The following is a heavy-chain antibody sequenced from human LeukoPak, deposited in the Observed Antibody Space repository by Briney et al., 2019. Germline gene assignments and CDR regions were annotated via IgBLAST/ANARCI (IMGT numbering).Heavy chain of an antibody. V-gene: IGHV4-31*03. D-gene: IGHD6-13*01. J-gene: IGHJ4*02. CDR1: GGSISCGGYY. Sequence: PSQTLSLTCTVSGGSISCGGYYWSWIRQHPGKGLEWIGYIYYSGSTYYNPSLKSRVTISVDTSKNQFSLKLSSVTAADTAVYYCASSEGIAAAGPFDYWGQGTLVTVSS. CDR3: ASSEGIAAAGPFDY. CDR2: IYYSGST.